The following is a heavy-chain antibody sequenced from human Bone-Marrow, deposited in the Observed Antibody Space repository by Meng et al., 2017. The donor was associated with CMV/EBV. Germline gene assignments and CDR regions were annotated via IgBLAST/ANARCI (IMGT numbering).Heavy chain of an antibody. CDR2: IKQDGSEK. D-gene: IGHD3-3*01. J-gene: IGHJ4*02. CDR1: GFTFSSYW. CDR3: ARGLSIGIFGVVSPYDY. V-gene: IGHV3-7*01. Sequence: GGSLRLSCAASGFTFSSYWMSWVRQAPGKGLEWVANIKQDGSEKYYVDSVKGRFTISRDNAKNSLYLQMNSLRAEDTAVYYCARGLSIGIFGVVSPYDYWGQGTLVTVSS.